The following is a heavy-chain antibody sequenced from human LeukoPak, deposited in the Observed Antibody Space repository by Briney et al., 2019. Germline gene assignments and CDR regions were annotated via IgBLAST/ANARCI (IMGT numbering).Heavy chain of an antibody. Sequence: PGGSLRLSCAASGFTFSSYGMHWVRQAPGKGLEWVAVIWYDGSNKYYADSVKGRFTISRDNSKNTLYLQMNSLRAEDTAVYYCAREGTTNRHYAFDIWGQGTMVTVSS. CDR3: AREGTTNRHYAFDI. D-gene: IGHD2/OR15-2a*01. CDR1: GFTFSSYG. CDR2: IWYDGSNK. J-gene: IGHJ3*02. V-gene: IGHV3-33*01.